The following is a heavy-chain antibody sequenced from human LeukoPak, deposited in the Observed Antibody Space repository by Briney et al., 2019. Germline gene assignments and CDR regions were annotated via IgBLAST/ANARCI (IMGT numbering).Heavy chain of an antibody. D-gene: IGHD3-3*01. CDR1: GGSISSGSYY. CDR2: IYTSGST. CDR3: ATPVTIFGVVNNYFDY. Sequence: SETLSLTCTVSGGSISSGSYYWSWIRQPAGKGLEWIGRIYTSGSTNYNPSLKSRVTISVDTSKNQFSLKLSSVTAADTAVYYCATPVTIFGVVNNYFDYWGQGTLVTVSS. V-gene: IGHV4-61*02. J-gene: IGHJ4*02.